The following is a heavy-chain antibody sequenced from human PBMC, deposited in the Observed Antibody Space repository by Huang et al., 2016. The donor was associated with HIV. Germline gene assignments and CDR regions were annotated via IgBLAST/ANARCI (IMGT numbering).Heavy chain of an antibody. Sequence: QVHLVQSGAEVKKPGASVRVSCKASGYTLTSYEINWVRPAAGRGREWMGWLNPKSGNTGFAQRFQGRVTITRNTSIDTAYMELSSLRSEDTAVYYCARGARPYDFWSDHYNYYYYMDVWGKGTAVTVSS. CDR2: LNPKSGNT. CDR3: ARGARPYDFWSDHYNYYYYMDV. V-gene: IGHV1-8*03. CDR1: GYTLTSYE. J-gene: IGHJ6*03. D-gene: IGHD3-3*01.